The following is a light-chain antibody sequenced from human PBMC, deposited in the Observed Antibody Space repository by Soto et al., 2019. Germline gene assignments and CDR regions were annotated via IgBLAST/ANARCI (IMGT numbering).Light chain of an antibody. CDR3: CSYAGSSVYA. CDR2: EVI. V-gene: IGLV2-23*02. Sequence: SDLTRVASGSSSPGQAITISYNGTSSDVGTFNLVSWYQQHPGKAPRLMIYEVIKRPSGVSNRFSGSKSGNTASLTISGLQAEDEADYYSCSYAGSSVYAYGTVTKVTVL. J-gene: IGLJ1*01. CDR1: SSDVGTFNL.